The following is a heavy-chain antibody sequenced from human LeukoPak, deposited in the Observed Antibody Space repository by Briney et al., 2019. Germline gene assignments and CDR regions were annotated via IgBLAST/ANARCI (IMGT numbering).Heavy chain of an antibody. D-gene: IGHD5-18*01. CDR1: GGSISSGGFY. CDR2: IYYSGTT. V-gene: IGHV4-31*03. J-gene: IGHJ4*02. Sequence: SDTLSLTCTVSGGSISSGGFYWSWIRQHPGKGLEWLGYIYYSGTTYYNPSLKSRVTFSGDTSKNQFSLKLNPVTAADTALYYCARGTTDGYSYGRFDYWGQGTLVTVSS. CDR3: ARGTTDGYSYGRFDY.